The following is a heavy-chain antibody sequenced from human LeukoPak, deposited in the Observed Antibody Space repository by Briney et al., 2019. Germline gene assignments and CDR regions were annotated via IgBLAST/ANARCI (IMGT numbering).Heavy chain of an antibody. CDR2: ISSSSSTM. D-gene: IGHD6-13*01. J-gene: IGHJ1*01. V-gene: IGHV3-48*01. Sequence: GGSLRLSCAASGFTFSPYTMQWVRQAPGKGLEWLSSISSSSSTMYYADSVRGRFTISRDNAKNSLYLQMNSLRAEDTAVYYCARRSIAAAGVKYFQHWGQGTLVTVSS. CDR3: ARRSIAAAGVKYFQH. CDR1: GFTFSPYT.